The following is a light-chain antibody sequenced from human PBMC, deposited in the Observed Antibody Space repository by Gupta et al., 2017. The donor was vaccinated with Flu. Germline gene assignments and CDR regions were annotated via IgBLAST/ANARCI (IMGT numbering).Light chain of an antibody. V-gene: IGLV1-51*02. CDR1: SSNIGINY. J-gene: IGLJ1*01. Sequence: QSVLTQPPSVSAAPGQKVTISCSGSSSNIGINYISWYQQLPETAPTLLIDENNKRPSGIPDRFSGSTSGTSATPGTTALQTGDEADDDGCKWENSQNNALVFGTGTKLTVL. CDR3: CKWENSQNNALV. CDR2: ENN.